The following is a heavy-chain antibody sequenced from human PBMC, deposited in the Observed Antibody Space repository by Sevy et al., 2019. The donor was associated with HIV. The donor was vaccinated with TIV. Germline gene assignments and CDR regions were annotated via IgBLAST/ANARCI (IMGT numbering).Heavy chain of an antibody. J-gene: IGHJ4*02. D-gene: IGHD1-26*01. Sequence: WQSQTLTCTVSGGSITSLYWNWIRQPPGKGLEWIANIYYNGHINYNPSLKSRVTLSLDTSKNQFSLRLSSVTAADTAMYYCAGENAWGRGYSWGQGTLVTVSS. CDR2: IYYNGHI. V-gene: IGHV4-59*08. CDR1: GGSITSLY. CDR3: AGENAWGRGYS.